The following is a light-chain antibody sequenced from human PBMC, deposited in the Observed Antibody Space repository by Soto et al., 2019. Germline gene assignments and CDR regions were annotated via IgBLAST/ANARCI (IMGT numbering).Light chain of an antibody. Sequence: QSALTQPASVSGSPGPSITISCTGTSSDVGGYNYVSWYQQHPGKAPKLMIYDVSNRPSGVSNRFSGSKSGNTAFLTISGLQAEDEADYYCSSYTSSSTPLSVVFGGGTKLTVL. J-gene: IGLJ2*01. CDR3: SSYTSSSTPLSVV. CDR2: DVS. CDR1: SSDVGGYNY. V-gene: IGLV2-14*01.